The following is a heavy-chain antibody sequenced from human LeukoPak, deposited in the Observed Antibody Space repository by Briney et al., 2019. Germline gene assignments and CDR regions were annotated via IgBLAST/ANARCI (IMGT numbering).Heavy chain of an antibody. J-gene: IGHJ6*02. CDR1: GGSISSYY. CDR3: ARGLAVAGRADYYYGMDV. V-gene: IGHV4-59*08. CDR2: IYYSGST. D-gene: IGHD6-19*01. Sequence: PSETLSLTCTVSGGSISSYYWSWIRQPPGKGLEWIGYIYYSGSTYYNPSLKSRVTISVDTSKNQFSLKLSSVTAADTAVYYCARGLAVAGRADYYYGMDVWGQGTTVTVSS.